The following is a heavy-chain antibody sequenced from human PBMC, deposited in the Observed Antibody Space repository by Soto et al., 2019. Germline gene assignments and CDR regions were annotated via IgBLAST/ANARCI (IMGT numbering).Heavy chain of an antibody. CDR3: ARRLSLGSLDH. Sequence: SETLSLTCNVSGVSLTGYHWNWIRQPPGKTLEWIGFVYYSGSVSYNPSLKGRASISVDRSKNQFSLRLTSVTAADTAVYYCARRLSLGSLDHWGQATMVTVST. D-gene: IGHD3-16*02. CDR1: GVSLTGYH. J-gene: IGHJ1*01. V-gene: IGHV4-59*01. CDR2: VYYSGSV.